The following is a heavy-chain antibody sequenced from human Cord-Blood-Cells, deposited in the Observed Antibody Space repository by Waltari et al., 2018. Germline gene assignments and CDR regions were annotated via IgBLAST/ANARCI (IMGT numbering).Heavy chain of an antibody. J-gene: IGHJ4*02. CDR2: IIPILGIA. V-gene: IGHV1-69*09. CDR3: ARGKGSGKRTFDY. Sequence: QVQLVQSGAEVKKPGSSVKVSCQASGGTFSSYAISWVRQAPGQGLEWMGRIIPILGIANYAQKFQGRVTITADKSTSTAYMELSSLRSEDTAVYYCARGKGSGKRTFDYWGQGTLVTVSS. D-gene: IGHD1-26*01. CDR1: GGTFSSYA.